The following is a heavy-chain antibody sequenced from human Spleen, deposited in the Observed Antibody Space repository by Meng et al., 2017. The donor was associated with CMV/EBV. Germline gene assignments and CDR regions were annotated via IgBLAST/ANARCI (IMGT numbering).Heavy chain of an antibody. V-gene: IGHV4-34*01. D-gene: IGHD2-2*01. CDR3: ARGLPIHCSSTSCYVGEPRVNGFDP. CDR2: LNHSGSA. J-gene: IGHJ5*02. Sequence: WGWVRQPPGKGLEWIGELNHSGSANYNPSLKSRVTMSVNTSKNQLSLKLSSVTAADTAVYYCARGLPIHCSSTSCYVGEPRVNGFDPWGQGTLVTVSS.